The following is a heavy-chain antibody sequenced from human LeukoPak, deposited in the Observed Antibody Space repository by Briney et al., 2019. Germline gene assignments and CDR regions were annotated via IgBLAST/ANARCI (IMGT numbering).Heavy chain of an antibody. CDR2: IYYSGST. CDR3: ARDNWNDETGWFDP. Sequence: SQTLSLTCTVSGGSISSGGYYWSWIRQHPGKGLEWIGYIYYSGSTYYNPSLKSRVTISVDTSKNQFPLKLSSVTAADTAVYYCARDNWNDETGWFDPWGQGTLVTVSS. CDR1: GGSISSGGYY. J-gene: IGHJ5*02. V-gene: IGHV4-31*03. D-gene: IGHD1-1*01.